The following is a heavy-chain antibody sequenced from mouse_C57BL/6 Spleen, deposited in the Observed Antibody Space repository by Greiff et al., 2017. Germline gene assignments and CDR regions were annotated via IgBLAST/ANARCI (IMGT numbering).Heavy chain of an antibody. CDR3: ARHGDYRGFAY. V-gene: IGHV5-6*01. CDR2: ISSGGSYT. D-gene: IGHD2-13*01. CDR1: GFTFSSYG. Sequence: EVMLVESGGDLVKPGGSLKLSCAASGFTFSSYGMSWVRQTPDKRLEWVATISSGGSYTYYPDSVKGRFTISRDNAKNTLYLQMSSLKSEDTAMYYCARHGDYRGFAYWGQGTLVTVSA. J-gene: IGHJ3*01.